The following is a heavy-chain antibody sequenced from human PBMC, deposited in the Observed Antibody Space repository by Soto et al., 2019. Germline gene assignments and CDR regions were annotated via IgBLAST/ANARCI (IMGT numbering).Heavy chain of an antibody. J-gene: IGHJ5*02. CDR2: ISAYNGNT. V-gene: IGHV1-18*01. Sequence: ASVKVSCKASGYTFTSYAISWVRQAPGQGLEWMGWISAYNGNTNYAQKLQGRVTVTTDTSTSTAYMELRSLRSDDTAVYYCARATYYYDSSGYYYVLNWFDPWGQGTLVTVSS. D-gene: IGHD3-22*01. CDR3: ARATYYYDSSGYYYVLNWFDP. CDR1: GYTFTSYA.